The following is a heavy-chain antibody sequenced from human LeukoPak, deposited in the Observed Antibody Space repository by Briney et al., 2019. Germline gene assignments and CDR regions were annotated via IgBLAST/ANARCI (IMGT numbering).Heavy chain of an antibody. CDR2: IKSKTDGGTT. CDR3: AYYGSGSYYTAPYFDY. V-gene: IGHV3-15*01. Sequence: PGGSLRLSCAASAFTFSDAWMSWVRQAPGKGLEWVGRIKSKTDGGTTDYAAPVKGRFNISRDDSKSTLYLQMNSLKTEDTAVYYCAYYGSGSYYTAPYFDYWGQGTLVTVSS. J-gene: IGHJ4*02. D-gene: IGHD3-10*01. CDR1: AFTFSDAW.